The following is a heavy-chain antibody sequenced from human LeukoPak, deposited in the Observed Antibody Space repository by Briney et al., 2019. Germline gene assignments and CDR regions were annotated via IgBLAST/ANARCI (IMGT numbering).Heavy chain of an antibody. CDR3: ARDVVEGYCSGGSCYPNYGMDV. D-gene: IGHD2-15*01. CDR1: GGSISSSSYY. V-gene: IGHV4-31*03. CDR2: IYYSGST. J-gene: IGHJ6*02. Sequence: SETLSLTCTVSGGSISSSSYYWGWIRQHPGKGLEWIGYIYYSGSTYYNPSLKSRVTISVDTSKNQFSLKLSSVTAADTAVYYCARDVVEGYCSGGSCYPNYGMDVWGQGTTVTVSS.